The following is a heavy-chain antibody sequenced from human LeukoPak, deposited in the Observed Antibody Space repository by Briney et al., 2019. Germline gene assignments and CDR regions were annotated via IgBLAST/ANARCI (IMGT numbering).Heavy chain of an antibody. J-gene: IGHJ4*02. Sequence: PSETLSLTCAVYGGSFSGYYWSWIRQPPGKGLEWIGTIHDSGSTYYSPSLKSQVTISVDTSNNQFSLKLSSVTAGDTAVYYCASLYFYGSGSFPNYWGQGILVTVST. CDR1: GGSFSGYY. V-gene: IGHV4-34*01. CDR2: IHDSGST. CDR3: ASLYFYGSGSFPNY. D-gene: IGHD3-10*01.